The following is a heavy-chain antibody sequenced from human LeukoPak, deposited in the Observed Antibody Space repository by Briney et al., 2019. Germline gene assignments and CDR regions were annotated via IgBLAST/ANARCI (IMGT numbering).Heavy chain of an antibody. Sequence: GGSLRLSCAASGFTFSSYGMHWVRQAPGKGLDWVAFIRYDGRNKYYADSVKGRFTISRDNSKNTLYLQMNSLRAEDTAVYYCAREENSSSWYVAYYYYYMDVWGKGTTVTVSS. D-gene: IGHD6-13*01. V-gene: IGHV3-30*02. CDR1: GFTFSSYG. CDR2: IRYDGRNK. CDR3: AREENSSSWYVAYYYYYMDV. J-gene: IGHJ6*03.